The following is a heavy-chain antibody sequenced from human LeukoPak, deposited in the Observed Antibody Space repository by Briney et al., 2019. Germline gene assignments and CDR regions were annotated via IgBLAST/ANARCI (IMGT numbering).Heavy chain of an antibody. V-gene: IGHV3-48*01. CDR3: AISGWYGGADYFDY. Sequence: RTGGSLRLSCAASGFSFSSYSLKGVRQAPGKGLEWGSYISSSSSTIYYADSVKGRFTTSRDNDKNSLYLQMNSLRAEDTAVYYCAISGWYGGADYFDYWGQGTLVTVSS. J-gene: IGHJ4*02. CDR2: ISSSSSTI. D-gene: IGHD6-19*01. CDR1: GFSFSSYS.